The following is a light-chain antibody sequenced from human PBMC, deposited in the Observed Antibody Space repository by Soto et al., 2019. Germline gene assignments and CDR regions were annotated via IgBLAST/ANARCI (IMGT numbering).Light chain of an antibody. J-gene: IGKJ1*01. Sequence: EIVLTQSPGTLSLSPGERATLSCRASQSVSSCSLAWYQQKPGQAPRPLIYGASSRAIGIPDRFSGSGSGTDFTRNISRLEPEDFAVDYCQQYGSSPWTFGQGTKVEIK. CDR3: QQYGSSPWT. CDR1: QSVSSCS. CDR2: GAS. V-gene: IGKV3-20*01.